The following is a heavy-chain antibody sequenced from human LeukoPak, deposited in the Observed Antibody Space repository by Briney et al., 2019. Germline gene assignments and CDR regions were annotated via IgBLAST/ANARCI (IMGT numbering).Heavy chain of an antibody. CDR3: ARGGSRQNFYYYGLDV. J-gene: IGHJ6*02. V-gene: IGHV4-59*01. CDR2: IYYTGST. D-gene: IGHD6-25*01. Sequence: SETLSLTCTVSGASMSDYYWSWIRQPPGKGLEWIGYIYYTGSTNYNPSLKGRVSMSVDTSKNEFSLRLSSVTAADTAVYYCARGGSRQNFYYYGLDVWGQGTTVTVSS. CDR1: GASMSDYY.